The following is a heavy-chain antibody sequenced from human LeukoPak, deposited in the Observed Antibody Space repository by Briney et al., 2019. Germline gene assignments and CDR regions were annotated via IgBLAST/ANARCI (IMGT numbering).Heavy chain of an antibody. CDR2: INHSGST. D-gene: IGHD6-13*01. Sequence: SETLSLTCAVYGGSFSGYYWSWIRQPPGKGLEWIGEINHSGSTNYNPSLKSRVTISVDTSKNQFSLKLSSATAADTAVYYCARRARGGPAPRIAAADDYWYFDLWGRGTLVTVSS. CDR1: GGSFSGYY. V-gene: IGHV4-34*01. J-gene: IGHJ2*01. CDR3: ARRARGGPAPRIAAADDYWYFDL.